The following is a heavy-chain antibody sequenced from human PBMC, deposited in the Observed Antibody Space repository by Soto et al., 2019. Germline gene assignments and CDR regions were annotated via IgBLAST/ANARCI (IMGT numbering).Heavy chain of an antibody. V-gene: IGHV3-53*02. CDR2: IYSGGNT. CDR3: ARGGGWYPFDY. D-gene: IGHD6-19*01. J-gene: IGHJ4*02. CDR1: GFTVSSKY. Sequence: EVQLVETGGGLIQPGGSLRLSCAASGFTVSSKYMSWVRQAPGKGLEWVSVIYSGGNTNYADSVKGRFTISRDNSKNTLYLQMNSQRAEDTAVYYCARGGGWYPFDYWGQGTLVTVSS.